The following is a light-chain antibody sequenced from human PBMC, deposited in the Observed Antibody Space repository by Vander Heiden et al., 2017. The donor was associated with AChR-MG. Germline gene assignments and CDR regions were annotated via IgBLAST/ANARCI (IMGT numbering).Light chain of an antibody. J-gene: IGLJ3*02. CDR2: DDS. CDR1: NVGSKS. CDR3: QVWDSSSDHWV. V-gene: IGLV3-21*02. Sequence: YVLTQPPSVSVAPGQTVSITCGGNNVGSKSVHSYQQKPSQAPALVVYDDSDRRSGIPARFSGSNSGNTATLTSSRVEAGDDDEYYCQVWDSSSDHWVFGGGTKLTVL.